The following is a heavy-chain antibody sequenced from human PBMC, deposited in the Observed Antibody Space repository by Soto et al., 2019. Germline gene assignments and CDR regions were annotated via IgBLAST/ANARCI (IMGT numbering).Heavy chain of an antibody. J-gene: IGHJ6*02. CDR1: GGTFSSYA. D-gene: IGHD5-12*01. CDR2: SIPIFGTA. CDR3: ARGRGYSGDDHYYYFDMDV. Sequence: SVKVSCKASGGTFSSYAITWVRQAPGEGLEWMGGSIPIFGTANYAQKFQGRVTISVDESTSTAYMELSSLRSEDTAVYYCARGRGYSGDDHYYYFDMDVWGQGTTVTV. V-gene: IGHV1-69*13.